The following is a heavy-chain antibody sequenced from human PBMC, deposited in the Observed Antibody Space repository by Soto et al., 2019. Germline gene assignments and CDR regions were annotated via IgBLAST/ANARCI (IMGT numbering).Heavy chain of an antibody. V-gene: IGHV5-51*01. D-gene: IGHD6-13*01. CDR1: GYSFTSYW. Sequence: GESLKISCKGSGYSFTSYWIGWVRQMPGKGLEWMGIIYPGDSDTRYSPSFQGQVTISADKSISTAYLQWSSLKASDTAMYYCARHLYPHGSSWYPRSLYYYYGMDVWGQGTTVTVSS. CDR2: IYPGDSDT. J-gene: IGHJ6*02. CDR3: ARHLYPHGSSWYPRSLYYYYGMDV.